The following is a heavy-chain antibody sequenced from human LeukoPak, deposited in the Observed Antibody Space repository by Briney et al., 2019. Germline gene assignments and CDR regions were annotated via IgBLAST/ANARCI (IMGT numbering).Heavy chain of an antibody. J-gene: IGHJ4*02. D-gene: IGHD2-21*01. CDR2: NSSNSSYI. V-gene: IGHV3-21*03. CDR3: SRDTSFCGGDCAVDY. CDR1: GVTFSSYS. Sequence: PGGSLRLSCAASGVTFSSYSMNSVRQAPAKGLEWGSPNSSNSSYIYYADSVKGRCTIASDNAKNSLYLQINSQIHEDTAAYYCSRDTSFCGGDCAVDYGRQGTGVTVSS.